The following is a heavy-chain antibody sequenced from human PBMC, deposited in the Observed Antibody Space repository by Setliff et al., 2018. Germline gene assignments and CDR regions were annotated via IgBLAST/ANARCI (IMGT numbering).Heavy chain of an antibody. J-gene: IGHJ4*02. D-gene: IGHD2-2*01. V-gene: IGHV4-39*07. Sequence: SETLSLTCTVSGASISSGTYYWAWIRQPPGKGLEWIGEIYHTESTNYNPSLKSRVTISLDKSKNQFSLELSSVTAADTAVYYCARARRMSRSITSPTGFDYWGQGTLVTVSS. CDR3: ARARRMSRSITSPTGFDY. CDR2: IYHTEST. CDR1: GASISSGTYY.